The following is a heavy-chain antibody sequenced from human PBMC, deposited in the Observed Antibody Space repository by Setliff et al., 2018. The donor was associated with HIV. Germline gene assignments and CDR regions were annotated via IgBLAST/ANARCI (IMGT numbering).Heavy chain of an antibody. Sequence: GSLRLSCVASGFNFEDYGMAWFRLPPGKGLEWVSAITWGGERVDYVDSAKGRFTISRDNDRPSVYLQMNGLRAEDTAVYYCARDTEMITTTDAFDIWGPGTMVTVSS. CDR3: ARDTEMITTTDAFDI. CDR2: ITWGGERV. J-gene: IGHJ3*02. D-gene: IGHD3-22*01. V-gene: IGHV3-20*04. CDR1: GFNFEDYG.